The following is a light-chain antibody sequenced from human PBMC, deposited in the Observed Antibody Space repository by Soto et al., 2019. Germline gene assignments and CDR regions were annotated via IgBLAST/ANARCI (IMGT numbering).Light chain of an antibody. CDR2: AAS. CDR1: QSVSSN. V-gene: IGKV3D-15*01. J-gene: IGKJ3*01. Sequence: EIVMTQSPAILSVSPGERATLSCRASQSVSSNLAWYQQKPGQAPRLLIYAASTRATGIPARFSGSGSGTEFTLTISSLQSEDFATYYCQKYNSAPFTFGPGTKVDIK. CDR3: QKYNSAPFT.